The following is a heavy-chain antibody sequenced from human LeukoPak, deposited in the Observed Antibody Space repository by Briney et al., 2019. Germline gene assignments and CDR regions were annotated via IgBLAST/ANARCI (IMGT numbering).Heavy chain of an antibody. D-gene: IGHD3-3*01. CDR1: GGTFSSYA. CDR2: ITPIFATA. Sequence: SVKVSCKASGGTFSSYAISWVRQAPGQGLEWMGGITPIFATANYAQKFQGRVTITADESTSTAFMELSSLRSEDTAVYYCARGNPRSLLPYYFDYWGQGTLVTVSS. CDR3: ARGNPRSLLPYYFDY. J-gene: IGHJ4*02. V-gene: IGHV1-69*13.